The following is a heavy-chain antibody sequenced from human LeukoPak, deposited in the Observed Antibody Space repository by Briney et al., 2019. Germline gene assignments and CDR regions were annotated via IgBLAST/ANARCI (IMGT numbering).Heavy chain of an antibody. D-gene: IGHD3-9*01. CDR2: ITPGSVNR. Sequence: GGSLRLSCAASGFSFNSYSMSWVRQAPGKGLEWVAFITPGSVNRYYSDSVKGRFAISRDNAENSVFLQMSNLTAEDTAVYYCAKVQDGAATWFEYFQHWGQGALVTVSS. J-gene: IGHJ1*01. CDR1: GFSFNSYS. V-gene: IGHV3-21*01. CDR3: AKVQDGAATWFEYFQH.